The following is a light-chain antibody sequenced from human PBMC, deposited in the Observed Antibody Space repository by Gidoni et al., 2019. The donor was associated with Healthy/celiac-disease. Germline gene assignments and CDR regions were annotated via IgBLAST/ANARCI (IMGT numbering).Light chain of an antibody. CDR3: QAWDSSGAVV. J-gene: IGLJ2*01. V-gene: IGLV3-1*01. Sequence: SYELTQAPSVSVSPGPTASITCSGDKLGNKYACWYQQKPGQSPVLVIYQDTKRPSGIPERFSGSNSGNTATLTISGTQAMDEADYYCQAWDSSGAVVFGGGTKLTVL. CDR2: QDT. CDR1: KLGNKY.